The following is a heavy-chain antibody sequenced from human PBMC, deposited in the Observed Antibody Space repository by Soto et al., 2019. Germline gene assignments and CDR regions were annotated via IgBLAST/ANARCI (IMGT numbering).Heavy chain of an antibody. D-gene: IGHD3-10*01. CDR2: IYYSGST. CDR1: GGSISSGGYY. Sequence: QVQLQESGPGLVKPSQTLSLTCTVSGGSISSGGYYWSWIRQHPGKGLEWIGYIYYSGSTYYNPSLKSRXXIXVXXSKNQFSLKLSSVTAADTAVYYCAREPGEMATIDYWGQGTLVTVSS. CDR3: AREPGEMATIDY. V-gene: IGHV4-31*03. J-gene: IGHJ4*02.